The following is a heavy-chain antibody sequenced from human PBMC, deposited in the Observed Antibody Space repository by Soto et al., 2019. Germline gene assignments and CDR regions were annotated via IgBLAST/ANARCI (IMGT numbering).Heavy chain of an antibody. CDR1: GGSISSSSYY. CDR3: ARLEGLATISYYFDF. Sequence: SETLSLTCTVSGGSISSSSYYWGWIRQPPGRGLEWIGSFYYRGNAYYNPSLQTRVTISLDKSKSQFSLKLNSVTAADSAVYFCARLEGLATISYYFDFWGPGALVTVSS. D-gene: IGHD3-9*01. CDR2: FYYRGNA. J-gene: IGHJ4*02. V-gene: IGHV4-39*01.